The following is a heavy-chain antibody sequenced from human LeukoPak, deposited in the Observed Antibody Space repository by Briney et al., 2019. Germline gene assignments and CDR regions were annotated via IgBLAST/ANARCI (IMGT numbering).Heavy chain of an antibody. J-gene: IGHJ4*02. CDR2: VNRDGSST. Sequence: GGSLRLSCAASGFTFSDYWMHWVRQAPGKGLVWVSRVNRDGSSTSYADSVKGRFTISRDNAKNTLSLQMNSLRAEDTAVYHCARDRSISAAGDTYWGQGTLVTVSS. CDR3: ARDRSISAAGDTY. CDR1: GFTFSDYW. D-gene: IGHD6-13*01. V-gene: IGHV3-74*01.